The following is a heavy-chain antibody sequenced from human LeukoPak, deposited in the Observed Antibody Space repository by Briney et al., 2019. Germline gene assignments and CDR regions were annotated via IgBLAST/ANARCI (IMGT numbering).Heavy chain of an antibody. CDR1: GYSISSGYY. CDR2: IYHSGST. D-gene: IGHD3-16*02. V-gene: IGHV4-38-2*01. Sequence: SETLSLTCAVSGYSISSGYYWGWIRPPPGKGLGLIGRIYHSGSTYYNPPLKSRVPISVDTSKNQFFLKLSSVTAADTAVYYCARQPSNYDYVWGSYRTHLNFDYWGQGTLVTVSS. J-gene: IGHJ4*02. CDR3: ARQPSNYDYVWGSYRTHLNFDY.